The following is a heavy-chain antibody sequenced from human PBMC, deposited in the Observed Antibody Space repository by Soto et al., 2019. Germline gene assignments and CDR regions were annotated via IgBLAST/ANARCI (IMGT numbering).Heavy chain of an antibody. Sequence: ASVKVSCKVSGYTLTELSMHWVRQAPGKGLEWMGGFDPEDGETIYAQKFQGRVTMTEDTSTDTAYMELSSLRSEDTAVYYCATEQSGSYPHYYYYCMDVWGQGTTVTVSS. D-gene: IGHD1-26*01. J-gene: IGHJ6*02. V-gene: IGHV1-24*01. CDR3: ATEQSGSYPHYYYYCMDV. CDR1: GYTLTELS. CDR2: FDPEDGET.